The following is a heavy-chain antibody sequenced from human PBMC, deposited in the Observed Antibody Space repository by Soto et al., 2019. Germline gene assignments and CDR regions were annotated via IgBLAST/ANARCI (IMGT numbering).Heavy chain of an antibody. V-gene: IGHV1-3*01. CDR3: ARSPPPLGRFDS. CDR1: GYTIANYA. J-gene: IGHJ5*01. CDR2: INGGSGST. Sequence: ASVKVSCKASGYTIANYAMQWVRQAPGQRLEWMGWINGGSGSTRYSQNFQGRLTITRDSSANTVYMELSSLRSGDTAIYYCARSPPPLGRFDSWGQGTLVTVSS.